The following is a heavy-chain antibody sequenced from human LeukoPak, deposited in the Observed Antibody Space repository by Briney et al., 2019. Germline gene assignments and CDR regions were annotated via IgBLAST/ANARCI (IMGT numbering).Heavy chain of an antibody. CDR1: GGSISNGGYY. D-gene: IGHD6-13*01. CDR2: IYYSGST. J-gene: IGHJ5*02. CDR3: ARDGPGSSSWYWFDP. V-gene: IGHV4-31*03. Sequence: SETLSLTCTVSGGSISNGGYYWSWIRQHPGKGLEWIGYIYYSGSTYYNPSLKSRVTISVDTSKNQFSLKLSSVTAADTAVYYCARDGPGSSSWYWFDPWGQGTLVTVSS.